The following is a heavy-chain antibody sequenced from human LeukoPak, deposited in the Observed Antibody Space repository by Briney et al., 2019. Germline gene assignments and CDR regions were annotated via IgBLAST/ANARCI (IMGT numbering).Heavy chain of an antibody. Sequence: SETLSLTCTVSGGSISSYYWSWIRQPPGKGLEWIGYIYYSGSTNYNPSLKSRVTISVDTSKNQFSLKLSSVTAADTAVYYCASHDCSSTSCYRGMRYWGQGTLVTVSS. CDR1: GGSISSYY. V-gene: IGHV4-59*12. D-gene: IGHD2-2*01. CDR2: IYYSGST. J-gene: IGHJ4*02. CDR3: ASHDCSSTSCYRGMRY.